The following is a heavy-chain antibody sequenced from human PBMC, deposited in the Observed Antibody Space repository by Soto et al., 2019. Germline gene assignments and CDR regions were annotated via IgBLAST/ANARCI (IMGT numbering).Heavy chain of an antibody. CDR3: TSIVGAIHF. CDR1: GFSFSDSA. V-gene: IGHV3-73*01. CDR2: IRNKANSCAT. D-gene: IGHD1-26*01. J-gene: IGHJ3*01. Sequence: GGSLRLSCVASGFSFSDSAMHWVRQASGKGLEWVGRIRNKANSCATAYAASVKGRFTISRDDSKNTAYLQMNSLKTEDTAVYYCTSIVGAIHFWGQGTMVTVSS.